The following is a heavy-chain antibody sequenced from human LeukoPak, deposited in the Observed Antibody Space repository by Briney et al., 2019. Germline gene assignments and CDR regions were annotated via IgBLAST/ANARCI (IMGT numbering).Heavy chain of an antibody. V-gene: IGHV3-23*01. CDR1: GFTFSSYA. D-gene: IGHD2-2*01. CDR2: ISGSGGST. Sequence: GGSLRLSCAASGFTFSSYAMSWVRQAPGKGLEWVSAISGSGGSTYYADSAKGRFTISRDNSKNTVYLQMNSLRAEDTAVYYCAKVMPLYQLQWGLYDYWGQGTLVTVSS. J-gene: IGHJ4*02. CDR3: AKVMPLYQLQWGLYDY.